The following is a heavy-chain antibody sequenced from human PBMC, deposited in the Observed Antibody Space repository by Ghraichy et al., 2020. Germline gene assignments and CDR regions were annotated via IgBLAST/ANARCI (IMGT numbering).Heavy chain of an antibody. CDR1: GGSISSYY. V-gene: IGHV4-59*12. CDR3: SRDLYRGPMDV. J-gene: IGHJ6*02. Sequence: SETLSLTCTVSGGSISSYYWSWIRQPPGKGLEWIGYIYYSGSTNYNPSLKSRVTISVGTSKNQFSLKLSSVTAADTAVYYCSRDLYRGPMDVWGQGTTVTGSS. D-gene: IGHD2-8*01. CDR2: IYYSGST.